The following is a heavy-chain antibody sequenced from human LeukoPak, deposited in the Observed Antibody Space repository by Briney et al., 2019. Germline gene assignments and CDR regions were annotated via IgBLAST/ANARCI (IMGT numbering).Heavy chain of an antibody. J-gene: IGHJ3*02. D-gene: IGHD3-16*02. Sequence: SETLSLTCTVSGGSISSSSSDYYWSWIRQPPGKGLEWIGYIYYSGSTNYNPSLKSRVAISVDTSKNQFSLKLSSVTAADTAVYYCARSSGRYDYVWGSYRLAAFDIWGQGTMVTVSS. CDR3: ARSSGRYDYVWGSYRLAAFDI. V-gene: IGHV4-61*01. CDR1: GGSISSSSSDYY. CDR2: IYYSGST.